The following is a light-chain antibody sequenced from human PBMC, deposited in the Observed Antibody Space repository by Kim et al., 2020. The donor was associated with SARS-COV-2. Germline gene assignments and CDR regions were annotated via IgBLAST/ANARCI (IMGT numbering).Light chain of an antibody. J-gene: IGLJ2*01. CDR1: SSNIGNNF. CDR2: DND. CDR3: GTWDASLSAGL. Sequence: QKVTISCSGSSSNIGNNFVSWYQQFPGTAPKLLIFDNDKRPSGIPDRFSGSKSGTSATLGITGLQTGDEADYYCGTWDASLSAGLFGGGTQLTVL. V-gene: IGLV1-51*01.